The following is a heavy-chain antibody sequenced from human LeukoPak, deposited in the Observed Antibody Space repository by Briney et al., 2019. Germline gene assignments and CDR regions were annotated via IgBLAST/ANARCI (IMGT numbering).Heavy chain of an antibody. V-gene: IGHV3-33*01. CDR2: VWYDGSNK. CDR1: GFTFSCYG. D-gene: IGHD6-19*01. Sequence: PGGSLRLSCAASGFTFSCYGMHWVRQAPGKGLEWVAVVWYDGSNKYYADSVKGRFTISRDNSKNTLYLQMNSLRAEDTAVYYCARDRIAVAGTENWFDPWGQGTLVTVSS. CDR3: ARDRIAVAGTENWFDP. J-gene: IGHJ5*02.